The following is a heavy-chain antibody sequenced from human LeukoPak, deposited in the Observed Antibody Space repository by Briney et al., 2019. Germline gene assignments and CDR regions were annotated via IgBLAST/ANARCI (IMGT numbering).Heavy chain of an antibody. CDR1: GYSISSGYY. J-gene: IGHJ4*02. Sequence: PSETLSLTCTVSGYSISSGYYWGWIRQPPGKGLEWIGSIYHSGSTYYNPSLKSRVTISVDTSKNQFSLKLSSVTAADTAVYYCASLPLQGYSYGYVDYWGQGTLVTVSS. CDR2: IYHSGST. V-gene: IGHV4-38-2*02. CDR3: ASLPLQGYSYGYVDY. D-gene: IGHD5-18*01.